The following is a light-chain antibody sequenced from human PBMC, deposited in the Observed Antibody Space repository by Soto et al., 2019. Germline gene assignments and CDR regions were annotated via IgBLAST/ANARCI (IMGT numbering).Light chain of an antibody. CDR3: AAWDDSLSGLV. V-gene: IGLV1-44*01. Sequence: QPVLTQPPSASGTPGQRVTISCSGSSSNIGSNPVNWYQQLPGTAPKLVIYSNDQRPSGVPDRFSGSKSGASASLAISGLQSEDEGDYHCAAWDDSLSGLVFGGGTQLTVL. CDR2: SND. CDR1: SSNIGSNP. J-gene: IGLJ2*01.